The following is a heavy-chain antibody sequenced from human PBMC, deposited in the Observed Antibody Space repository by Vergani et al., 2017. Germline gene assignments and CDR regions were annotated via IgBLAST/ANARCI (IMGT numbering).Heavy chain of an antibody. CDR3: VRVKGSNWNDHLYDN. CDR2: IRNKANDYTT. V-gene: IGHV3-72*01. CDR1: GFIFSDHY. Sequence: EVQVVESGGGLVQPGGSLRLSCAASGFIFSDHYMDWVRPAPGKGLEWVGRIRNKANDYTTQYAASVKGRFTIARDDSKSYLYLQMNSLQTEDTALYYCVRVKGSNWNDHLYDNWGQGTLVTVSS. D-gene: IGHD1-1*01. J-gene: IGHJ4*01.